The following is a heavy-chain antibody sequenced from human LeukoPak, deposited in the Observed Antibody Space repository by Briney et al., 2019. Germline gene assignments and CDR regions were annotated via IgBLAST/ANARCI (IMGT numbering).Heavy chain of an antibody. V-gene: IGHV3-30*18. Sequence: PGRSLRLSCAASGFTFRNYAMYWVRQAPGKGLEWVAFTNYDGSDRCYADSVKGRFTVSRDNPKHTLYLQMNSLRTEDTAVYYCAKDLPDRYSLEYWGQGTMVTVPS. CDR3: AKDLPDRYSLEY. CDR1: GFTFRNYA. D-gene: IGHD2-15*01. CDR2: TNYDGSDR. J-gene: IGHJ4*02.